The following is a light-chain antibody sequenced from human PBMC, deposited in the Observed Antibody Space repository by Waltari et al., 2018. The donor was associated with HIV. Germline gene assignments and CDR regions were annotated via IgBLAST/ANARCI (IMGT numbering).Light chain of an antibody. CDR2: GTN. CDR3: QSYYSSLSGWVV. Sequence: QSVLTQPPSVSRAPGQRVTLSCTGSNSTIGAGYDVHWYQQLPGTAPTLLIYGTNNRPSGVPDRFSGSKSGTSASLAITGLQAEDEAEYYCQSYYSSLSGWVVFGGGTKVTVL. J-gene: IGLJ2*01. CDR1: NSTIGAGYD. V-gene: IGLV1-40*01.